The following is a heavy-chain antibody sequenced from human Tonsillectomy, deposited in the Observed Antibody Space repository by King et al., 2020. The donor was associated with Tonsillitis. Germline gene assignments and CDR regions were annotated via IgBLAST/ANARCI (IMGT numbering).Heavy chain of an antibody. J-gene: IGHJ4*02. D-gene: IGHD2-2*01. V-gene: IGHV1-2*02. CDR1: GYRFSDYY. CDR3: ARDPGYCSSSNCYPTYYFDY. CDR2: INPYTGAT. Sequence: VLLVESGAEVKKPGASVKVSCKASGYRFSDYYIHWVRQAPGQGLEWMGWINPYTGATNYAQKFQDRVTVTRDTSISTAYMEMSGLKSDDTAVYYCARDPGYCSSSNCYPTYYFDYWGQGTLVTASS.